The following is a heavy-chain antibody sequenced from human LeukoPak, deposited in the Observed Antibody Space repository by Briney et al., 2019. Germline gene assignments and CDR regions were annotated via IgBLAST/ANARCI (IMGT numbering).Heavy chain of an antibody. CDR1: GFTFSSYG. CDR3: AKVELDYGSGSQIDY. CDR2: ISYDGSNK. D-gene: IGHD3-10*01. Sequence: PGRSLRLSCAASGFTFSSYGMHWVRQAPGKGLEWVAVISYDGSNKYYADSVKGRFTISRDNSKNTLYLQMNSLRAEDTAVYYCAKVELDYGSGSQIDYWGQGTLVTVSP. J-gene: IGHJ4*02. V-gene: IGHV3-30*18.